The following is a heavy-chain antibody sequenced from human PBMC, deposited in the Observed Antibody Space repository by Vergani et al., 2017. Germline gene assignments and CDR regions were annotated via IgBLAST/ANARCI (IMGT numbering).Heavy chain of an antibody. CDR2: INHSGST. D-gene: IGHD3-10*01. J-gene: IGHJ4*02. Sequence: QVRLQESGPGLVKPSETLSLTCTVSGASVSSSVSSSGYSWGWLRQPPGKGLEWIGEINHSGSTNYNPSLKSRVTISVDTSKNQFSLKLSSVTAADTAVYYCARGRGSGVDYWGQGTLVTVSS. CDR1: GASVSSSVSSSGYS. CDR3: ARGRGSGVDY. V-gene: IGHV4-39*01.